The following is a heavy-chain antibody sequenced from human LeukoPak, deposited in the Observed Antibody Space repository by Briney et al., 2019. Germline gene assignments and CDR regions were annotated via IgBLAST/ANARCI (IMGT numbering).Heavy chain of an antibody. V-gene: IGHV3-15*01. D-gene: IGHD3-3*01. Sequence: GGSLRLSCAASGFTFSNAWMSWVRQAPGKGLEWVGSIKSKTDGGTTDYAAPVKGRFSISRDDSKNTLYLEMYSLKTEDTAMYYCLYFWSGSSLVDYWGQGTLVTVSS. J-gene: IGHJ4*02. CDR1: GFTFSNAW. CDR3: LYFWSGSSLVDY. CDR2: IKSKTDGGTT.